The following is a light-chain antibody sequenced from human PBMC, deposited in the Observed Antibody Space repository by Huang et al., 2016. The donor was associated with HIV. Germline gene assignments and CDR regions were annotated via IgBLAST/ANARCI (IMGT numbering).Light chain of an antibody. CDR3: QQSYSTPWT. V-gene: IGKV1-39*01. CDR1: QTISTY. CDR2: CAS. J-gene: IGKJ1*01. Sequence: DTQMTQSPSSLSASVGDRVTITCRASQTISTYLNWYQQQTGKAPKRLIYCASSLQSGVPSRFIGSGSGKDFTLTIRSLQREDFATYFCQQSYSTPWTFGQGTKVEIK.